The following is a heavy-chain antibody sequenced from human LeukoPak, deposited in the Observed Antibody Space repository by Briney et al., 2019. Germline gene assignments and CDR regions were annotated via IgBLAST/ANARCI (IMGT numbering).Heavy chain of an antibody. CDR1: LYSVTGYY. J-gene: IGHJ3*02. CDR2: INAKRCDT. D-gene: IGHD2-2*01. Sequence: VTVSHQASLYSVTGYYMLWVGPAPGKGGDWVGWINAKRCDTNYAQKPQGWVTITRGTAISTAFMELRSWSSDDTAVYYCAVRGYCSSTSCFPNSPYAFNIWGQGTMVTVSS. CDR3: AVRGYCSSTSCFPNSPYAFNI. V-gene: IGHV1-2*04.